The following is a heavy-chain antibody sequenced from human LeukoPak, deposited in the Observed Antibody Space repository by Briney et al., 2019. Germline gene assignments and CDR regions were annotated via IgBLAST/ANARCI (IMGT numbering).Heavy chain of an antibody. V-gene: IGHV3-23*01. CDR1: GISFNNYG. CDR3: AKVISSYSGYDSY. D-gene: IGHD5-12*01. Sequence: GGSLRLSCAASGISFNNYGMSWVRQAPGKGLEWVSSISNGGHHTYYADSVRGRFTISRGNSKNTLYLQMDSLRAADTAVYYCAKVISSYSGYDSYWGQGTLVTVSS. J-gene: IGHJ4*02. CDR2: ISNGGHHT.